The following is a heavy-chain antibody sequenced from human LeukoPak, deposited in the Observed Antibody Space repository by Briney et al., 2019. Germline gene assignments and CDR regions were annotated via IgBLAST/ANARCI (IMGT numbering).Heavy chain of an antibody. CDR1: GFTFSDYY. CDR3: ARHVWSGYYYYMDV. D-gene: IGHD3-3*01. Sequence: KAGGSLRLSCAASGFTFSDYYMSWIRQAPGKGLEWVSYISSSGSTIYYADSVKGRFTISRDNAKNSLYLQMNSLRAEDTAVYYCARHVWSGYYYYMDVWGKGTTVTVSS. J-gene: IGHJ6*03. CDR2: ISSSGSTI. V-gene: IGHV3-11*04.